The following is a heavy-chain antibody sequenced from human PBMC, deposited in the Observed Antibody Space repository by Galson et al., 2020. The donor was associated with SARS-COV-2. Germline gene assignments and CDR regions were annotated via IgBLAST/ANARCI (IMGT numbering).Heavy chain of an antibody. J-gene: IGHJ4*02. CDR3: ARDLENGDYLFDY. CDR1: GFTFSSYA. Sequence: GGSLRLSCAASGFTFSSYAMHWVRQAPGKGLEWVAVISYDGSNKYYADSVKGRFTISRDNSKNTLYLQMNSLRAEDTAVYYCARDLENGDYLFDYWGQGTLVTVSS. CDR2: ISYDGSNK. D-gene: IGHD4-17*01. V-gene: IGHV3-30*01.